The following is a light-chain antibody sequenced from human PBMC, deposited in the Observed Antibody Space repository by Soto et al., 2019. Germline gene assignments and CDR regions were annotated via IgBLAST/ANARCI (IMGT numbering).Light chain of an antibody. CDR1: SSDVGGSDY. Sequence: QSALTQPPSASGSPGQSVTISCTGTSSDVGGSDYVSWYQHHPGKAPKLMIYDVSKRPSGVPDRFSGSKSGNRASLTVSGLQADDEADYYCISHVGHSNVFGTGTKLTVL. CDR3: ISHVGHSNV. V-gene: IGLV2-8*01. CDR2: DVS. J-gene: IGLJ1*01.